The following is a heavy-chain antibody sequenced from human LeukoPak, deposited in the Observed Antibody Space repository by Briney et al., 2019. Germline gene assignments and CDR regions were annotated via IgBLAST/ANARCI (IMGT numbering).Heavy chain of an antibody. V-gene: IGHV1-18*01. D-gene: IGHD1-26*01. J-gene: IGHJ3*02. CDR3: AREEATAAFDI. Sequence: ASVKVSCKASGYTSTSYDISWVQQAPGQGLEWMGWISAFNGNTNYAQKLHGRVTMTTDTSTSTAYMELRSLRFDDTAVYYCAREEATAAFDIWGQGTMVTVSS. CDR1: GYTSTSYD. CDR2: ISAFNGNT.